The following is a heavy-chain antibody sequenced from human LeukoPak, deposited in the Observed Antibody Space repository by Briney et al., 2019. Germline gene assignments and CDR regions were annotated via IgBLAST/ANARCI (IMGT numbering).Heavy chain of an antibody. J-gene: IGHJ5*02. Sequence: GESLKISCKGSGYSFTSYWIGWVRQMPGKGLEWMGIIYPGDSDIRYSPSLQGQVTISADKSINTAYLQWSSLKASDTAMYYCARHPHPPSGCQFDPWGQGTLVTVSS. CDR2: IYPGDSDI. CDR3: ARHPHPPSGCQFDP. CDR1: GYSFTSYW. D-gene: IGHD6-19*01. V-gene: IGHV5-51*01.